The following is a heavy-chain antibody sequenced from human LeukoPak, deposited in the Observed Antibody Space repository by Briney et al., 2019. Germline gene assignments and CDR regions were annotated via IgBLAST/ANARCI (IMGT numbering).Heavy chain of an antibody. CDR1: GYTFTSYY. CDR2: INPSGGST. Sequence: ASVKVSCKASGYTFTSYYMHWVRQAPGQGLEWMGIINPSGGSTNYAQKFQGRVTMTRDMSTSTVYMELSSLRSEDTAVYYCARDNSNWYWFDYWGQGTLVTVSS. D-gene: IGHD6-13*01. CDR3: ARDNSNWYWFDY. J-gene: IGHJ4*02. V-gene: IGHV1-46*01.